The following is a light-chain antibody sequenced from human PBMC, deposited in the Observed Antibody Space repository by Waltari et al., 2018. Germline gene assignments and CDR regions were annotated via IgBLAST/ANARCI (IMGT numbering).Light chain of an antibody. CDR2: GAS. V-gene: IGKV3-20*01. Sequence: EIVLTQPPGTLSSSPGERATLSCRASQSVSRALAWYQQNPGQAPRLLIDGASNRATGIPDRFSGSGSGTDFSLIISRLEPEDFAVYYCQHYVSLPVTFGQGTKVEIK. CDR1: QSVSRA. CDR3: QHYVSLPVT. J-gene: IGKJ1*01.